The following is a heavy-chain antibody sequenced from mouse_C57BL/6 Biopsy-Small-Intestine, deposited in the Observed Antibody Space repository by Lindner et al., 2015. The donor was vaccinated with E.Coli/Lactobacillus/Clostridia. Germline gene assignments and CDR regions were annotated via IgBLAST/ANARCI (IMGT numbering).Heavy chain of an antibody. CDR3: ARGTGTEAWFAY. Sequence: VQLQESGGGLVKPGGSLKLSCAASGFTFSDYGMHWVRQAPEKGLEWVAYISSGSSTIYYADTVKGRFTISRDNAKNTLFLQMTSLRSEDTAMYYCARGTGTEAWFAYWGQGTLVTVSA. D-gene: IGHD4-1*01. CDR2: ISSGSSTI. J-gene: IGHJ3*01. CDR1: GFTFSDYG. V-gene: IGHV5-17*01.